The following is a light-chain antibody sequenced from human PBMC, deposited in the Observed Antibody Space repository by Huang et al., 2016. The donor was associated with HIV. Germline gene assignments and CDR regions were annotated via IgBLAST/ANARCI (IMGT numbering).Light chain of an antibody. CDR1: QSILYSSNNRNY. CDR3: QQYYSSPLT. Sequence: IVMTQSLDSLAVSLGERATINCTSSQSILYSSNNRNYLAWYQQKAGQPPKLLIYWASPRESGVPDRFSGSGSGTDFTLTISSLQAEDVAVYCCQQYYSSPLTFGGGTKVEI. J-gene: IGKJ4*01. CDR2: WAS. V-gene: IGKV4-1*01.